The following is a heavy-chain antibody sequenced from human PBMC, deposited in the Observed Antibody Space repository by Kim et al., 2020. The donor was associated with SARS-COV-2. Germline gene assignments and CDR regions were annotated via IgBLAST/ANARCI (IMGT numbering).Heavy chain of an antibody. CDR3: AKVFPVNYYESSGRDFDY. Sequence: KGRFTISRDNSKITLYLQMNSLRAEDTAVYYCAKVFPVNYYESSGRDFDYWGQGTLVTVSS. D-gene: IGHD3-22*01. J-gene: IGHJ4*02. V-gene: IGHV3-23*01.